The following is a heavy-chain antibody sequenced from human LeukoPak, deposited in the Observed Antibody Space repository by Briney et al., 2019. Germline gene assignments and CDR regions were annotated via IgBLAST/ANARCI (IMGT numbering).Heavy chain of an antibody. Sequence: QPGRSLRLSCAASGFTFSSYAMHWVRQAPGKGLEWVAVISYDGSNKYYADSVKGRFTISRDNSKNTLYLQMNSLRAEDTAVYYCARTWIQLWYFDYWGQGTLVTVSS. J-gene: IGHJ4*02. CDR2: ISYDGSNK. CDR1: GFTFSSYA. CDR3: ARTWIQLWYFDY. D-gene: IGHD5-18*01. V-gene: IGHV3-30-3*01.